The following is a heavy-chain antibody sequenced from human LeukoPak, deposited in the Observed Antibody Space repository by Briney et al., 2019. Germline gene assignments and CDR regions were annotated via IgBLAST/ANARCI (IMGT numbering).Heavy chain of an antibody. CDR2: IYYSGST. CDR1: GGSISSYY. Sequence: SETLSLTCTVSGGSISSYYWSWIRQPPGKGLEWIGYIYYSGSTNYNPSLKSRVTISVDTSKNQFSLKLSSVTAADTAVYYCARALRIETFGVRRYYYHAMNVWGQGTTVTVSS. D-gene: IGHD3-3*01. J-gene: IGHJ6*02. CDR3: ARALRIETFGVRRYYYHAMNV. V-gene: IGHV4-59*01.